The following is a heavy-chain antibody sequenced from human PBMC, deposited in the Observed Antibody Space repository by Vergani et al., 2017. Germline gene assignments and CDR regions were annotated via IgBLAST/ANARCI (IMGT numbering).Heavy chain of an antibody. Sequence: EVQLVESGGGLVKPGGSLRLSCAASGFTFSSSTMHWVRQAPGKGLEWVSSISSGSSYIYYADSVKGRFITSRDNAKNSLYLQMNSLRAEDTAVYYCARKIFGEGGHYWGQGTLVTVSS. CDR3: ARKIFGEGGHY. D-gene: IGHD3-3*01. J-gene: IGHJ4*02. CDR1: GFTFSSST. CDR2: ISSGSSYI. V-gene: IGHV3-21*01.